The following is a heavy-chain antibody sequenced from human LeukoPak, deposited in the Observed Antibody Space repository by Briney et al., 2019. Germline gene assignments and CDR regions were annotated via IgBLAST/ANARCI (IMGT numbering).Heavy chain of an antibody. D-gene: IGHD6-13*01. J-gene: IGHJ4*02. V-gene: IGHV4-4*07. CDR2: IYTSGST. CDR1: GGSISSYY. Sequence: SETLSLTCTVSGGSISSYYWSWIRQPAGKGLEWIGRIYTSGSTNYNPSLKCRVTMSVDTSKNQFSLKLSSVTAADTAVYYCARRGAAAAYFDYWGQGTLVTVSS. CDR3: ARRGAAAAYFDY.